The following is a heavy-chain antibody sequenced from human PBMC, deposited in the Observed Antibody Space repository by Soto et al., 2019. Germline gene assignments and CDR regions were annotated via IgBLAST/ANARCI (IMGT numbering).Heavy chain of an antibody. J-gene: IGHJ5*02. D-gene: IGHD6-19*01. V-gene: IGHV3-64D*08. CDR1: GFTFSSYA. CDR3: VRCIAVAGTLYWFDP. CDR2: ISSNGGRT. Sequence: GGSLRLSCSASGFTFSSYAMHWVRQAPGKGLEYVSAISSNGGRTYYADSVKGRFTISRDNSKNTLYLQMSSLRAEDTAVYYCVRCIAVAGTLYWFDPWGQGTLVTVSS.